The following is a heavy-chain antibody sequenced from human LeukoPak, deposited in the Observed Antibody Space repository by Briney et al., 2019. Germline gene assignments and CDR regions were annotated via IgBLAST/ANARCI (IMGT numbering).Heavy chain of an antibody. CDR1: GFTFSSYW. CDR3: VRGGSSSHYYYYGMDV. Sequence: GGSLRLSCAASGFTFSSYWMSRVRQAPGKGLEWVANIKQDGSEKYYVDSVKGRFTISRDNAKNSLYLQMNSLRAEDTAVYYCVRGGSSSHYYYYGMDVWGQGTTVTVSS. CDR2: IKQDGSEK. J-gene: IGHJ6*02. D-gene: IGHD6-13*01. V-gene: IGHV3-7*01.